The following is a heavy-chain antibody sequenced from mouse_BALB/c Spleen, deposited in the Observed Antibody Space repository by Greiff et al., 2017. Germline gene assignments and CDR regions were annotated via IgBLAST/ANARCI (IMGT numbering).Heavy chain of an antibody. CDR2: INPGSGGT. D-gene: IGHD2-14*01. V-gene: IGHV1-54*01. CDR1: GYAFTNYL. CDR3: ARREKVRTWFAY. J-gene: IGHJ3*01. Sequence: QVQLQQSGAELVRPGTSVKVSCKASGYAFTNYLIEWVKQRPGQGLEWIGVINPGSGGTNYNEKFKGKATLTADKSSSTAYMQLSSLTSDDSAVYFRARREKVRTWFAYWGQGTLVTVSA.